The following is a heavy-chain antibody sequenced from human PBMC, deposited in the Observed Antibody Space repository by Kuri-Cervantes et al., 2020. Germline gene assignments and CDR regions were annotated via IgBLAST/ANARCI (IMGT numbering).Heavy chain of an antibody. J-gene: IGHJ3*02. CDR3: ARDCRPSRAPSNDAFDI. V-gene: IGHV1-69*05. Sequence: SVKVSCKASGHTFSSYAISWVRQAPGQGLEWMGGIIPIFGTANYAQKFQGRVTMTTDTSTSTAYMELGRLRSNDTALYYCARDCRPSRAPSNDAFDIWGQGTMVTVSS. CDR2: IIPIFGTA. D-gene: IGHD5-24*01. CDR1: GHTFSSYA.